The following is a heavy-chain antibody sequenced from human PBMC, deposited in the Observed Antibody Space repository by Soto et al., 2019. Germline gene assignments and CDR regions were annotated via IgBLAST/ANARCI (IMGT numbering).Heavy chain of an antibody. V-gene: IGHV1-18*01. CDR3: ARDLRGGSLRWIDY. J-gene: IGHJ4*02. CDR1: GYTFTSYG. CDR2: ISAYNGNT. Sequence: QVQLVQSGAEVKKPGASVKVSCKASGYTFTSYGISWVRQAPGQGLEWMGWISAYNGNTNYAQKLQGRVTXXTXTXXSTAYKELRSLRSDDTAVYYCARDLRGGSLRWIDYWGQGTLVTVSS. D-gene: IGHD5-12*01.